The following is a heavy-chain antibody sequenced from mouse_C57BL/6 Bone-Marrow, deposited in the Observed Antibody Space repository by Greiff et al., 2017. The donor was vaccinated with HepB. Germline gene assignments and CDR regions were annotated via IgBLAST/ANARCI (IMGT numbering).Heavy chain of an antibody. CDR3: ARGTTVVATNWYFDV. CDR2: IYPGGGYT. CDR1: GYTFTNYW. Sequence: VNLVESGAELVRPGTSVKMSCKASGYTFTNYWIGWAKQRPGHGLEWIGDIYPGGGYTNYNEKFKGKATLTADKSSSTAYMQFSSLTSEDSAIYYCARGTTVVATNWYFDVWGTGTTVTVSS. V-gene: IGHV1-63*01. J-gene: IGHJ1*03. D-gene: IGHD1-1*01.